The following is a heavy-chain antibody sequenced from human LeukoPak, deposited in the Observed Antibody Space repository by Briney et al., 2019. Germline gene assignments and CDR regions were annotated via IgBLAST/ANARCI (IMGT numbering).Heavy chain of an antibody. J-gene: IGHJ4*02. D-gene: IGHD3-10*01. CDR2: INLDGSGK. V-gene: IGHV3-7*04. CDR1: GFTFCETC. Sequence: PGGSLTRSCSASGFTFCETCMSWVRQAPGKGPEWVAIINLDGSGKYYVDSVKGRFSISRDNAKRSLHLQMNSLRADDTAVYYCATEGDGSGTSLDYGGQGTLVTVSS. CDR3: ATEGDGSGTSLDY.